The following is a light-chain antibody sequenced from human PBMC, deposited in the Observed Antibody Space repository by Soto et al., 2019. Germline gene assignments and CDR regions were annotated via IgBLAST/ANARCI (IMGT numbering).Light chain of an antibody. CDR1: QSLLHSNGYSY. CDR2: LGS. CDR3: MQALQTPPWT. J-gene: IGKJ1*01. Sequence: DIVMTQSPLSLPVTPGEPASISCRSSQSLLHSNGYSYLDWYLQKPGQSPQLLIYLGSNRSSGVPDRFSGSGSGTDFTLKISRVEAEDVGVYYCMQALQTPPWTFGQGTKVELK. V-gene: IGKV2-28*01.